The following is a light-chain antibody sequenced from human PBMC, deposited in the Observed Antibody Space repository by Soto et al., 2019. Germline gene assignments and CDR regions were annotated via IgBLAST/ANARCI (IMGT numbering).Light chain of an antibody. CDR1: QSVDSSY. CDR2: GAS. V-gene: IGKV3-20*01. Sequence: EIVLTQSPGTLSLPPGERATLSCRASQSVDSSYLAWYQQKPGQAPRLLIYGASSRATGIPDRFSGSGSGTDFTLTISRLEPEDFAVYYCQQYGSSFTFGPGTKVDIK. J-gene: IGKJ3*01. CDR3: QQYGSSFT.